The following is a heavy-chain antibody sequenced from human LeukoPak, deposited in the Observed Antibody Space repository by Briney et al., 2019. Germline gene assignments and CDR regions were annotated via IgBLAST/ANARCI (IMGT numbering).Heavy chain of an antibody. V-gene: IGHV3-23*01. CDR3: AKDGWFGELLSSIDY. CDR2: ISGSGGST. J-gene: IGHJ4*02. Sequence: GGSLRLSCAASGFTFSSYAMSWVRQAPGKGLEWVSVISGSGGSTYYADSVKGRFTSSRDNSKKAPYLQMNSLRAEDTAVYYCAKDGWFGELLSSIDYWGQGTLVTVSS. D-gene: IGHD3-10*01. CDR1: GFTFSSYA.